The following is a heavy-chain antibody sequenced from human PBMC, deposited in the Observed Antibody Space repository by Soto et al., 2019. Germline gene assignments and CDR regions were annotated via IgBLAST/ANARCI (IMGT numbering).Heavy chain of an antibody. V-gene: IGHV3-33*08. CDR3: ARGMEMATISLFDY. CDR1: GFIFSPYG. J-gene: IGHJ4*02. CDR2: IWYDGSNK. D-gene: IGHD5-12*01. Sequence: GGSLRLSCAASGFIFSPYGMHWVRQATGKGLEWVAVIWYDGSNKYYADSVKGRFTISRDNSKNTLYLQMNSLRAEDTAVYYCARGMEMATISLFDYWGQGTLVTVSS.